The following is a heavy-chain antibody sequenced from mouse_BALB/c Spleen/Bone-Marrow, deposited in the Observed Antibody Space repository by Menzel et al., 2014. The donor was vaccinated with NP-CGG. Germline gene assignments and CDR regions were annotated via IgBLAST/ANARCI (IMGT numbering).Heavy chain of an antibody. Sequence: EVNVVESGGDLVKPGGSLKLSCAASGFTFSSYGMSWVRQTPDRRLEWVATISSGGSYTYYPDSVKGRFTISRDNAKNTLYLQMSSLKSEDTAMYSCARGGGAYYGNYWFAYWGQGTLVTVSA. V-gene: IGHV5-6*01. CDR3: ARGGGAYYGNYWFAY. CDR1: GFTFSSYG. J-gene: IGHJ3*01. D-gene: IGHD2-10*01. CDR2: ISSGGSYT.